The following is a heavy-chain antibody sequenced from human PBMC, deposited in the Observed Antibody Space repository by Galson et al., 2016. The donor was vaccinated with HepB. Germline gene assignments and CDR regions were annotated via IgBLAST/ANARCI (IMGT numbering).Heavy chain of an antibody. D-gene: IGHD2-15*01. CDR1: GYSFTSYW. CDR2: IDPSGSYT. CDR3: ARHCSGGSCYHPDY. V-gene: IGHV5-10-1*01. J-gene: IGHJ4*02. Sequence: QSGAEVKKPGESLRISCKTPGYSFTSYWISWVRQMPGNGLEWMGRIDPSGSYTKYSPSFRGHVTISVDKSTSTAYLEFPSLKSSDNAMYYCARHCSGGSCYHPDYWGQGTLVTVSS.